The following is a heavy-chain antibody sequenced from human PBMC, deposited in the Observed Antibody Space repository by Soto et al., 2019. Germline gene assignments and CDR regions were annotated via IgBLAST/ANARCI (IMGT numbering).Heavy chain of an antibody. J-gene: IGHJ4*02. Sequence: QVQLVQSGAEVKKPGSSVKVSCKASGGTFSSYAISWVRQAPGQGLEWMGGIIPIFGTANYAQKFQGRVTITADESPSTAYMELSSLRSEDTAVYYCARAPGRYYDSSGYYLDYWGQGTLVTVSS. CDR3: ARAPGRYYDSSGYYLDY. CDR2: IIPIFGTA. D-gene: IGHD3-22*01. V-gene: IGHV1-69*01. CDR1: GGTFSSYA.